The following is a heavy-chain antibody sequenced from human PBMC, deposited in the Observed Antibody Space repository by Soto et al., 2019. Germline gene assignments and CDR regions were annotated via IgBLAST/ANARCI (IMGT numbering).Heavy chain of an antibody. CDR3: ARHPDIAAAGTRGMDV. D-gene: IGHD6-13*01. CDR2: ISAYNGNT. CDR1: GYTFTSYG. J-gene: IGHJ6*02. V-gene: IGHV1-18*01. Sequence: ASVKVSCKASGYTFTSYGISWVGQAPGQGLEWMGWISAYNGNTNYAQKLQGRVTMTTDPSRSTAYMELRSLRSDVTAVYYCARHPDIAAAGTRGMDVLAQGTPVTVSS.